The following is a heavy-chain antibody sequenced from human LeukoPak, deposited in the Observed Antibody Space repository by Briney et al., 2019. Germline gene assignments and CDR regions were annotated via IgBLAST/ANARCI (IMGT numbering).Heavy chain of an antibody. CDR1: GGSISSSSYY. Sequence: SETLSLTCTVSGGSISSSSYYWGWIRQPPGKGLEWIGSIYYSGSTYYNPSLKSRVTISVDTSKNQFSLKLNSVTAADTAVYYCARLYGSGSYYLGYYYYMDVWGKGTTVTVSS. CDR2: IYYSGST. J-gene: IGHJ6*03. D-gene: IGHD3-10*01. CDR3: ARLYGSGSYYLGYYYYMDV. V-gene: IGHV4-39*01.